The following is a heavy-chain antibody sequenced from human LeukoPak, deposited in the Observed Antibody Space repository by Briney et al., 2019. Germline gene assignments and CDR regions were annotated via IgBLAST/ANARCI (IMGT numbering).Heavy chain of an antibody. Sequence: QSGGSLRLSCAASGFIFSNNYMSWSRQAPGKGLEWVASINSDGSEGYYADVVKGRFTISRDNAKNSLYLQINSLRAEDTAVYYCARSSYSSSSSVWGQGTMVTVSS. CDR1: GFIFSNNY. J-gene: IGHJ3*01. CDR2: INSDGSEG. D-gene: IGHD6-6*01. V-gene: IGHV3-7*03. CDR3: ARSSYSSSSSV.